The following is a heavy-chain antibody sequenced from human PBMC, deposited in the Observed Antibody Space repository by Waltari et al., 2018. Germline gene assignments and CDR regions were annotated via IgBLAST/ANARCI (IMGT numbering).Heavy chain of an antibody. CDR1: GFTFSSYS. CDR3: ARARGLNPLDI. CDR2: SSSSSSYI. J-gene: IGHJ3*02. V-gene: IGHV3-21*01. Sequence: EVQLVESGGGLVKPGGSLRLSCAASGFTFSSYSMTWVRQAPGKGLEWVSSSSSSSSYIYYADSVKGRFTISRDNAKNSLYLQMNSLRAEDTAVYYCARARGLNPLDIWGQGTMVTVSS. D-gene: IGHD3-10*01.